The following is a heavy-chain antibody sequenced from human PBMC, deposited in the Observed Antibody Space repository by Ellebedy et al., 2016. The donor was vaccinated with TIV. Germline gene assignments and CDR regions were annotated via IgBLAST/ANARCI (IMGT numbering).Heavy chain of an antibody. J-gene: IGHJ6*02. Sequence: GGSLRLXCAAAGFSFKTYPMHWVRQAPGKGLEWVAFTGPDGNDKFYADSVKGRFTISRDNFRNNLYLQMNSLRAEDTALYYCAKDSGQQLVRSPNYYYGMDVWGQGTTVTVSS. CDR1: GFSFKTYP. V-gene: IGHV3-30*04. CDR3: AKDSGQQLVRSPNYYYGMDV. D-gene: IGHD6-13*01. CDR2: TGPDGNDK.